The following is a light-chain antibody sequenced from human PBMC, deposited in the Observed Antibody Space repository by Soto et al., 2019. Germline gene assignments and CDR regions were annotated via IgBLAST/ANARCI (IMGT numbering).Light chain of an antibody. CDR1: QAIGRE. J-gene: IGKJ1*01. CDR3: LQDNLYSWT. V-gene: IGKV1-6*01. Sequence: AIQMTQSPSSLSASVGDRVTITCRASQAIGRELACYQQKPGKDPKLLIYGASDLQSGVPSRFSGSGFGTDFTLTISSLQHEDLATYYCLQDNLYSWTFGQGTKVEIK. CDR2: GAS.